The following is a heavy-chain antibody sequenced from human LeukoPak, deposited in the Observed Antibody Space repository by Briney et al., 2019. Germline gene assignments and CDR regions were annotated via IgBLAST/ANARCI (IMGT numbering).Heavy chain of an antibody. CDR3: ARGRFFGITGTTKYYFDY. V-gene: IGHV3-33*01. Sequence: GGSLRLSCAASGFIFSNYVMHWVRQAPGKGLEWVAVIWYDGSNKYYADSVKGRFTISRDNSKNTLYRQMNSLRAEDTAVYYCARGRFFGITGTTKYYFDYWGQGTLVTVSS. D-gene: IGHD1-7*01. CDR2: IWYDGSNK. CDR1: GFIFSNYV. J-gene: IGHJ4*02.